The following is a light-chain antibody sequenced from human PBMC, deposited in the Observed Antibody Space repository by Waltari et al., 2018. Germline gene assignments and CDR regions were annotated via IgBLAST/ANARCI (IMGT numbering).Light chain of an antibody. CDR2: KVS. Sequence: DVVMTQSPLSLPVTLGQPASISCRSSQSLVSSDGNTYFNWFQQRPGQSPRRLLYKVSNRDSGVPDRFRGSGSGTDFTLRLSRVAAAAVVIYYCMQGTHRPSTFGQGTKVE. CDR3: MQGTHRPST. J-gene: IGKJ1*01. CDR1: QSLVSSDGNTY. V-gene: IGKV2-30*01.